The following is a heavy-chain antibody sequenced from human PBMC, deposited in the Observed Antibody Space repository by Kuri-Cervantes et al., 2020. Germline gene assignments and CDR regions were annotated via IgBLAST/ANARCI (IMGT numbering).Heavy chain of an antibody. CDR3: ATEPYSGYDSDYYYGMDV. D-gene: IGHD5-12*01. Sequence: GGSLRLSCAASGFTFSSYWMSWVRQAPGKGLEWVANIKQDGSEKYYVDSVRGRFTISRDNAKNSLYLQMNSLRAEDTAVYYCATEPYSGYDSDYYYGMDVWGQGTTVTVS. CDR2: IKQDGSEK. J-gene: IGHJ6*02. CDR1: GFTFSSYW. V-gene: IGHV3-7*01.